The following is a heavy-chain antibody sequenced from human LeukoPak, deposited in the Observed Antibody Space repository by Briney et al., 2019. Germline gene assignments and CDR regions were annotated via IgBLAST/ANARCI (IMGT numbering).Heavy chain of an antibody. D-gene: IGHD5-18*01. J-gene: IGHJ4*02. CDR3: ARYVYSSFDY. V-gene: IGHV4-59*11. CDR2: VYYSGST. CDR1: GRLICSQY. Sequence: SVTLSLICSVSGRLICSQYWSWLPKSRGQAQEWTVYVYYSGSTNYNPSLKSRITISVDTPKNHFSLKLRAVTAAATAVFYCARYVYSSFDYGGQGTLITVSS.